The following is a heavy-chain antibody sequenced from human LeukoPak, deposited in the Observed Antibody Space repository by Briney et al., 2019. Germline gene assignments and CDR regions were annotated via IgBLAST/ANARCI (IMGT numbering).Heavy chain of an antibody. D-gene: IGHD4-23*01. CDR3: ERAGYGGALDY. V-gene: IGHV3-7*03. J-gene: IGHJ4*02. Sequence: QPGGSLRLSCAASGFTFSSHWMGWVRQAPGKGLEWVANIIQHGSEKYYVDSMKGRFAISRDNARNSLYLQLNSLRAEDTAVYYCERAGYGGALDYWGQGTLVTVSS. CDR1: GFTFSSHW. CDR2: IIQHGSEK.